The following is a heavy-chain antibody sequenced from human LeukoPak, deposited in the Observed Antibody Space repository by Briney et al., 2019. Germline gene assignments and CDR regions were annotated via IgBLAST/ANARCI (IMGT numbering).Heavy chain of an antibody. D-gene: IGHD2/OR15-2a*01. CDR2: ISRSGDTL. CDR1: GFPFGDYY. Sequence: GGSLRLSCAAFGFPFGDYYMTWIRQAPGRGLEWISYISRSGDTLYYADSVEGRFTISRDNAKNSLFLQMNSLRADDTAVYYCAREVVIFPDYYYYGMDVWGQGTTVTVSS. V-gene: IGHV3-11*01. CDR3: AREVVIFPDYYYYGMDV. J-gene: IGHJ6*02.